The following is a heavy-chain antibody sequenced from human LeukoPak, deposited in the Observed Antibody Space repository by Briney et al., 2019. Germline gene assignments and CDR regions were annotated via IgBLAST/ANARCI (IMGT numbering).Heavy chain of an antibody. CDR2: IKQDGSEK. Sequence: GGSLRLSCAASGFTFSSFWMSWVRQAPGKGLEWVANIKQDGSEKYYVDSVKGRFTISRDNAKNSLYLQMNSLRAEDTASYYCARDRDSGSYVDYWGQATLVTVSS. V-gene: IGHV3-7*03. CDR1: GFTFSSFW. D-gene: IGHD1-26*01. J-gene: IGHJ4*02. CDR3: ARDRDSGSYVDY.